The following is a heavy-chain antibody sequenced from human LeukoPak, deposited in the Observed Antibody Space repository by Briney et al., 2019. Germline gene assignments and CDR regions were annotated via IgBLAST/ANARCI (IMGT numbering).Heavy chain of an antibody. Sequence: PGRSLRLSCVASEFICSDYGMSGVRQARGKGLEWVANIKQGGREEKYVSSVKGRFAISRDDAKSTLYLQMDSLSGDDTAVYYCARDNGGWFDTWGPGTLVTVSS. D-gene: IGHD3-10*01. CDR1: EFICSDYG. V-gene: IGHV3-7*03. CDR3: ARDNGGWFDT. CDR2: IKQGGREE. J-gene: IGHJ5*02.